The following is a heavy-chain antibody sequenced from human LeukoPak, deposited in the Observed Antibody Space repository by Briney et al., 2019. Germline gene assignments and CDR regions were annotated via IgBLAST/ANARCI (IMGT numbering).Heavy chain of an antibody. CDR1: GASMSTYY. V-gene: IGHV4-59*08. CDR2: IYHSGST. J-gene: IGHJ4*02. D-gene: IGHD3-10*01. Sequence: SETLSLTCTVSGASMSTYYWSWIRQPPGKGLEWIAYIYHSGSTNYNPSLKSRVTMSVDTSKNQFSLKLNSVTAADTAMYYCARQYYYGSGIDYWGQGTLVTVSS. CDR3: ARQYYYGSGIDY.